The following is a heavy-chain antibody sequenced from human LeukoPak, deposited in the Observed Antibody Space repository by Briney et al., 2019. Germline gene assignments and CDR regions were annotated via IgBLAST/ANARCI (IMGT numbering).Heavy chain of an antibody. CDR2: IIPIFGTA. V-gene: IGHV1-69*13. CDR3: ARAAPTVVPAGYYYYYMDV. J-gene: IGHJ6*03. D-gene: IGHD2-2*01. CDR1: GGTFSSYA. Sequence: ASVKVSCKASGGTFSSYAISWVRQAPGQGLEWMGGIIPIFGTANYAQKFQGRVTITADESTSTAYMELSSLRSEDTAVYYCARAAPTVVPAGYYYYYMDVWGKGTTVTVSS.